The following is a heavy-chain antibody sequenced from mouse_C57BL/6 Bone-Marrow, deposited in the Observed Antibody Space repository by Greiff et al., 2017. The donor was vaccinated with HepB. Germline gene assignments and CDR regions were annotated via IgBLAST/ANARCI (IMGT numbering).Heavy chain of an antibody. J-gene: IGHJ4*01. CDR2: IYPGDGDT. CDR3: ARGRGNYGSIMDY. D-gene: IGHD1-1*01. V-gene: IGHV1-80*01. Sequence: QVQLKQSGAELVKPGASVKISCKASGYAFSSYWMNWVKQRPGKGLEWIGQIYPGDGDTNYNGKFKGKATLTADKSSSTAYMQLSSLTSEDSAVYFCARGRGNYGSIMDYWGQGTSVTVSS. CDR1: GYAFSSYW.